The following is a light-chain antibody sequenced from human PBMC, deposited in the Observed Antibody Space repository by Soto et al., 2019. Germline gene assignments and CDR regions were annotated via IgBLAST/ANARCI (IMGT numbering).Light chain of an antibody. CDR3: QTWGPGIQV. Sequence: VLTQSPSASASLGASVKLTCTLSSGHNTYTVAWHQQQPGKGPRYLMKLNSDGSHNKGDGILDRFSGSSSGAERYLTISSLQSDDEADYYCQTWGPGIQVFGGGTKVTVL. CDR2: LNSDGSH. J-gene: IGLJ2*01. V-gene: IGLV4-69*01. CDR1: SGHNTYT.